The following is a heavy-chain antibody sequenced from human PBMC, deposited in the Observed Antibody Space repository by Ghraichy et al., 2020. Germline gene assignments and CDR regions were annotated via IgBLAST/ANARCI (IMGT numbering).Heavy chain of an antibody. CDR2: ISYDGSSK. Sequence: GGSLRLSCAASGFSFSSYAMNWVRKAPGKGLEWVAVISYDGSSKYYADSVKGRLTISRDNSKHTLYLQMNSLRAEDTAVYYCARHFMARSGGSLSFDYWGPGTLVTVSS. D-gene: IGHD6-19*01. V-gene: IGHV3-30-3*01. J-gene: IGHJ4*03. CDR1: GFSFSSYA. CDR3: ARHFMARSGGSLSFDY.